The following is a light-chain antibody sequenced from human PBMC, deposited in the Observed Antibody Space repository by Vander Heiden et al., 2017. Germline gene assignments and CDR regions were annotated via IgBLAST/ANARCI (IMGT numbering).Light chain of an antibody. V-gene: IGLV2-14*01. Sequence: QSALTPPASVSGSPGPSITISCTGTSSDVGGYNYVSWYQQHPGKAPKLMIYDVSNRPSGVSNRFSGSKSGNTASLTISGLQAEDEANYYCSSYTTSSTPLYVFGTGTKVTVL. J-gene: IGLJ1*01. CDR1: SSDVGGYNY. CDR2: DVS. CDR3: SSYTTSSTPLYV.